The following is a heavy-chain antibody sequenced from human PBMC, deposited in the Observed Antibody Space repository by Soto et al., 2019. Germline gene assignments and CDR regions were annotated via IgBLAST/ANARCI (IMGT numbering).Heavy chain of an antibody. V-gene: IGHV3-7*01. CDR3: ARVGIYGDYTDFDY. D-gene: IGHD4-17*01. Sequence: GGSLRLSCAASGFTFSSYWMSWVRQAPGKGLEWVANIKQDGSEKYYVDSVKGRFTISRDNAKNSLYLQMNSLRAEDTAVYYCARVGIYGDYTDFDYWGQGTLVTVSS. CDR2: IKQDGSEK. J-gene: IGHJ4*02. CDR1: GFTFSSYW.